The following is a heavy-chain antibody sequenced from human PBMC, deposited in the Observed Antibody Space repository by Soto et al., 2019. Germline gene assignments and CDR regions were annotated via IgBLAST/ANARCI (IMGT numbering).Heavy chain of an antibody. J-gene: IGHJ4*02. CDR2: ISYGGEK. CDR1: GFSLRESRMG. Sequence: QVTLKESGPVVVKPTETLTLTCTVSGFSLRESRMGVSWIRQPPGKALEWLAQISYGGEKSYCPSLKSSLTISWDTSKSQVVLTMCNMDPADTATYYCARIIGAWGRWHCDYWGQGTLVTVPS. D-gene: IGHD7-27*01. V-gene: IGHV2-26*01. CDR3: ARIIGAWGRWHCDY.